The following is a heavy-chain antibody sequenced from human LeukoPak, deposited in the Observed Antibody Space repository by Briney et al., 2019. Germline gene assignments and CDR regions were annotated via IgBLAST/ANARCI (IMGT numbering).Heavy chain of an antibody. D-gene: IGHD6-13*01. J-gene: IGHJ4*02. CDR2: ISSGGSTT. CDR3: AKSGSSSWYLDY. CDR1: GFTFSDHY. V-gene: IGHV3-11*01. Sequence: PGGSLRLSCAASGFTFSDHYMSWIRQAPGKGLECVPYISSGGSTTYYTDSVKGRFTISRDNSKNTLYLQMNSLRAEDAAVYYCAKSGSSSWYLDYWGQGTLVTVSS.